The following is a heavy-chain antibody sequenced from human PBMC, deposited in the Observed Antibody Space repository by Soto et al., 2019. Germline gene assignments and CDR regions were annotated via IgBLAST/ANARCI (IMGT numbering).Heavy chain of an antibody. J-gene: IGHJ4*02. Sequence: PSETLSLTCTVSGGSISGYYWSWIRQPPGKGLEWIGYIYYSGTTTYNSSLKSRVIMSLHTSENQFSLKLNSVTAADTAVYFCARPGGDFVLPRDYWGPGTLVTVSS. CDR2: IYYSGTT. CDR3: ARPGGDFVLPRDY. CDR1: GGSISGYY. D-gene: IGHD2-21*01. V-gene: IGHV4-59*08.